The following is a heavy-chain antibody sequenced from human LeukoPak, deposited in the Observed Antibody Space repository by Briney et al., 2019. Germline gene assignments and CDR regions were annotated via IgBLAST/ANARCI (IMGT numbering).Heavy chain of an antibody. Sequence: SETLSLTCIVSGGSISSYYWNWIRQPAGKGLEWIGRIYASGSTYYTPSLKSRVTMSVDTSKNQFSLQLSSVTAADTAVYYCAREAYDGISRPFDYWGQGTLVTVSS. CDR2: IYASGST. CDR3: AREAYDGISRPFDY. CDR1: GGSISSYY. J-gene: IGHJ4*02. V-gene: IGHV4-4*07. D-gene: IGHD4-23*01.